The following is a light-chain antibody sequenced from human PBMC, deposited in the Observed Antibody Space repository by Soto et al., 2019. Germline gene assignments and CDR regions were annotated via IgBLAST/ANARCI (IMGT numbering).Light chain of an antibody. CDR1: QSISSY. CDR3: HQSYSTPWLT. CDR2: AAS. J-gene: IGKJ4*01. Sequence: DIQMTQSPSSLSASVGDRVTITCRASQSISSYLNWYQQKPGKAPKLLISAASSLQSGVPSRFSGSGSGTDFTLTTSSLQPEDFATYYCHQSYSTPWLTFGGGTKVEIK. V-gene: IGKV1-39*01.